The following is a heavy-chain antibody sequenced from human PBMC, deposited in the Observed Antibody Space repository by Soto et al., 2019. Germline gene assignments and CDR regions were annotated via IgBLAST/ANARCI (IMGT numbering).Heavy chain of an antibody. Sequence: GGSLRLSCAASGFTVSSNYMNWVRQAPGKGLEWVSYISSSSTTIYYADSVKGRFIISRDNAKNSLYLQMNSLRVEDTAVYYCARPPRTGFSTGYWGQGTLVTVSS. D-gene: IGHD2-8*02. J-gene: IGHJ4*02. CDR2: ISSSSTTI. V-gene: IGHV3-48*01. CDR3: ARPPRTGFSTGY. CDR1: GFTVSSNY.